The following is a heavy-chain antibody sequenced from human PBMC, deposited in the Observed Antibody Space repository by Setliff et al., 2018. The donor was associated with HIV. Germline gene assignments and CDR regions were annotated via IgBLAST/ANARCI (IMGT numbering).Heavy chain of an antibody. CDR3: ARPHYDSRGYYHPY. V-gene: IGHV4-59*01. J-gene: IGHJ4*02. D-gene: IGHD3-22*01. Sequence: LSLTCTVSGSLTSYYWSWIRQSPGKGLEWIGYVYYSGNTNYNPSLQSRVTISVDASRNQFYLKLSSVTAADTAVYYCARPHYDSRGYYHPYWGQGTLVTVS. CDR2: VYYSGNT. CDR1: GSLTSYY.